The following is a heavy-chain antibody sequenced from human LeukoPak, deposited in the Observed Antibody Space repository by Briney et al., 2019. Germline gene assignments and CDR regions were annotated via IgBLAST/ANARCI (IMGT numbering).Heavy chain of an antibody. Sequence: SVKVSCKASGGTFISYAISWVRQAPGQGLEWMGGIIPIFGTANYAQKFQGRVTITADESTSTAYMELSSLRSEDTAVYYCANSADTAMVTSFDYWGQGTLVTVSS. CDR1: GGTFISYA. V-gene: IGHV1-69*13. CDR2: IIPIFGTA. CDR3: ANSADTAMVTSFDY. D-gene: IGHD5-18*01. J-gene: IGHJ4*02.